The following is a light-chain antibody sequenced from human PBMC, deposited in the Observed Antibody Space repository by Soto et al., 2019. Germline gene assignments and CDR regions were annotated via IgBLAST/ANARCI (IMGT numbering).Light chain of an antibody. V-gene: IGKV1-5*01. CDR1: QSISTW. J-gene: IGKJ5*01. Sequence: GARVTITCRASQSISTWSAWYQQKPGKAPKLLIYDASSLESGVPSRFSGSGSGTDFTLTISSLQPEDFATYYCQQLNSYPITFGQGTRLEIK. CDR2: DAS. CDR3: QQLNSYPIT.